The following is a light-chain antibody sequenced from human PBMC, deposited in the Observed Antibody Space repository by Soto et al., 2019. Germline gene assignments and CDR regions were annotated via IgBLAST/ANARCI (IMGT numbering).Light chain of an antibody. CDR2: AAS. CDR3: QQYDSSPEWT. Sequence: IVLTQSPGTLSLSLGERATLSCRASQSVSNSYLAWYQQKPGQAPRLLIYAASSRATGIPDRFSGSGSGTDFTLTISRLEPEDFAGYYCQQYDSSPEWTFGQGTKVDIK. V-gene: IGKV3-20*01. CDR1: QSVSNSY. J-gene: IGKJ1*01.